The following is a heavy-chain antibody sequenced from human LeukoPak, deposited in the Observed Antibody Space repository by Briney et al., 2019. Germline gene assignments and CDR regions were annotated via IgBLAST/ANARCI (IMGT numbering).Heavy chain of an antibody. D-gene: IGHD3-10*01. V-gene: IGHV3-23*01. CDR1: GFTFSSYW. J-gene: IGHJ4*02. Sequence: GGSLRLSCVASGFTFSSYWMSWVRQGPGKGLEWVSAISGSGGNTYYADSVKGRFTISRDNPKNTMYLQMNSLRAEDTAVYYCAKYNYYGSGSYYNDFDYWGQGTLVTVSS. CDR2: ISGSGGNT. CDR3: AKYNYYGSGSYYNDFDY.